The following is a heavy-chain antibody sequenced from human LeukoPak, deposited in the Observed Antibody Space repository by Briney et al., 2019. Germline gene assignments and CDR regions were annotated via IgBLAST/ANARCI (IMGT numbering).Heavy chain of an antibody. Sequence: GGSLRLSCAASGFTVSSNYMSWVRQAPGKGLEGVAVIYSGGSTYYADSVRGRFTISRDNSKNTLYLQMNSLRAEDTAVYYCARVGSSWYGNIWGQGTMVSVYS. CDR2: IYSGGST. J-gene: IGHJ3*02. V-gene: IGHV3-53*01. D-gene: IGHD6-13*01. CDR1: GFTVSSNY. CDR3: ARVGSSWYGNI.